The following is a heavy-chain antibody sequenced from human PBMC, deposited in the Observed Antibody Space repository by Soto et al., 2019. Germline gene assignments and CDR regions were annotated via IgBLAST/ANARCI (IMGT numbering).Heavy chain of an antibody. CDR2: LYYGRSA. J-gene: IGHJ4*02. CDR1: GDSICSYD. V-gene: IGHV4-59*01. CDR3: ALRSMAVVPEY. D-gene: IGHD3-22*01. Sequence: PSETLSLTCAVSGDSICSYDCMWIRQPPGKGLESIGYLYYGRSANYNPSLKSRVTLSMDTSTNQCSLTLSSMTAADTAVYYCALRSMAVVPEYWGQGTLLTVSS.